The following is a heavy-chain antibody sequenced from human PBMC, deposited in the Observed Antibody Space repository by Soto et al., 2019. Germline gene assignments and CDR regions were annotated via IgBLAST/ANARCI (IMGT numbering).Heavy chain of an antibody. CDR1: GGSISGSSYY. Sequence: SETLSLTCTVSGGSISGSSYYWGWIRQPPGKGLEWIGSIYYSGSTYYNPSLKSRVTISVDTSKNQFSLKLSSVTAADTAVYYCARTENRGGHSYGYKVYRGQGTLVTVSS. CDR3: ARTENRGGHSYGYKVY. V-gene: IGHV4-39*01. D-gene: IGHD5-18*01. J-gene: IGHJ4*02. CDR2: IYYSGST.